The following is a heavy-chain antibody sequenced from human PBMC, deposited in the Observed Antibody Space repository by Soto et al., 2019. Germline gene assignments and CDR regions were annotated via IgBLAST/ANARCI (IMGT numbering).Heavy chain of an antibody. CDR2: ISYDGSSK. V-gene: IGHV3-30*18. J-gene: IGHJ4*02. D-gene: IGHD6-19*01. CDR1: GFTFSSYD. CDR3: AKERSGSSGLDY. Sequence: QVQLVESGGGVVQPGRSLRLSCAASGFTFSSYDMHWVRQAPGKGLEWVAIISYDGSSKYYTDSVKGRFTISKDKSNNTLYLQMNSLKAEDTAVYYCAKERSGSSGLDYWGQGTLVTVAS.